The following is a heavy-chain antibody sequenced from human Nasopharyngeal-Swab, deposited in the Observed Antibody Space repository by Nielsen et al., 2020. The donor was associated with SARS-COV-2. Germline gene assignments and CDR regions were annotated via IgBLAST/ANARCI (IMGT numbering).Heavy chain of an antibody. V-gene: IGHV3-23*01. Sequence: GGSLRLSCVASGYSFRTYGMSWVRQAPGKGLEWVAAIVGSGDNSGSGGSTYYADSVKGRFTISRDNSKNTLHLQMNSLRAEDTAVYYCAQRGLKDSGTHHYVSWGQGTLVIVSS. CDR1: GYSFRTYG. CDR3: AQRGLKDSGTHHYVS. J-gene: IGHJ5*02. CDR2: IVGSGDNSGSGGST. D-gene: IGHD3-10*01.